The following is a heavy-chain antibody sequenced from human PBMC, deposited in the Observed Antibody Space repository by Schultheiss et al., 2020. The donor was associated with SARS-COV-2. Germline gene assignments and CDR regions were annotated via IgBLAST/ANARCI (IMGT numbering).Heavy chain of an antibody. D-gene: IGHD3-10*01. J-gene: IGHJ6*03. CDR2: IYSGGST. CDR1: GFTVSSNY. Sequence: GGSLRLSCAASGFTVSSNYMSWVRQAPGKGLEWVSVIYSGGSTYYADSVKGRFTISRDNSKNTLYLQMNSLRAEDTAVYYCARDGYGSGVYYYYYYMDVWGKGTTVTVSS. CDR3: ARDGYGSGVYYYYYYMDV. V-gene: IGHV3-53*01.